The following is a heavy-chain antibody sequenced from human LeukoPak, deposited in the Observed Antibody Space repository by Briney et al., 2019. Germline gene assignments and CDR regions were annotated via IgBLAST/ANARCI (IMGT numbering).Heavy chain of an antibody. V-gene: IGHV4-39*01. CDR3: ARHPGYSSSWSDY. D-gene: IGHD6-13*01. CDR1: GGSISSSSYY. J-gene: IGHJ4*02. CDR2: IYYSGST. Sequence: SETLSLTRTVSGGSISSSSYYWGWIRQPPGKGLEWIGSIYYSGSTYYNPYLKSRVTISVDTSKSQFSLKLSSVTAADTAVYYCARHPGYSSSWSDYWGQGTLVTVSS.